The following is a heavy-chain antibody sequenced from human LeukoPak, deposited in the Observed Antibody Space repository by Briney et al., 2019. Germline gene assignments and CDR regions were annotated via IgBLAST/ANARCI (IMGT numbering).Heavy chain of an antibody. Sequence: GGSLTLSCAASGFTFSGYWMSWLRQAPGKGLEWVANIKQDGGEKYYVDSVKGRFTISRDNAKNSLYLQMNSLRAEDTAVYYCARDRGFGQADVWGKGSTVTVSS. CDR1: GFTFSGYW. J-gene: IGHJ6*04. CDR3: ARDRGFGQADV. D-gene: IGHD3-10*01. V-gene: IGHV3-7*01. CDR2: IKQDGGEK.